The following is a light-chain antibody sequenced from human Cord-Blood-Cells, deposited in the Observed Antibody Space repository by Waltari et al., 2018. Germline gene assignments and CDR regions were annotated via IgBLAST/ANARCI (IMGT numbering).Light chain of an antibody. J-gene: IGKJ3*01. CDR2: WAS. Sequence: DIVMTQSPDSLAVSLGERVTINCKSSQSVLYSSNNKNYLAWYQQKPGQPPKLLIYWASTRESGVPDRFSGSGSGTDFTLTISSLQAEDVAVYYCQQYYSTPFTFGPGTKVDFK. CDR3: QQYYSTPFT. V-gene: IGKV4-1*01. CDR1: QSVLYSSNNKNY.